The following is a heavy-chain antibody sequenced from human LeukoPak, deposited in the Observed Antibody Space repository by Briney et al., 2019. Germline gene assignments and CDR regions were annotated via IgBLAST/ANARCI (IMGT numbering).Heavy chain of an antibody. CDR2: IYYSGST. V-gene: IGHV4-30-4*01. CDR1: GGSISSGDYY. D-gene: IGHD3-10*01. Sequence: SETLSLTCTVSGGSISSGDYYWSWIRQPPGKGLEWIGYIYYSGSTYYSPSLKSRVTISVDTSKSHFSLKLSSVTAADTAVYYCARGTLYYGSGSYHTWFDPWGQGTLVTVSS. CDR3: ARGTLYYGSGSYHTWFDP. J-gene: IGHJ5*02.